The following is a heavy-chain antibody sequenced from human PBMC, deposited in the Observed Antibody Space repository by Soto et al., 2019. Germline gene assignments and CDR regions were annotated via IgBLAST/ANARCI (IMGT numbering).Heavy chain of an antibody. CDR3: AQALAFTGGDGFDI. J-gene: IGHJ3*02. V-gene: IGHV4-31*02. CDR1: GGSITTGGRY. D-gene: IGHD1-1*01. CDR2: IYYSGNT. Sequence: QVRLQDWGPGLVKPSQTLSLKCSVSGGSITTGGRYWSWIRQLPGKGLEWIGDIYYSGNTYYNASLKSRVTISVEAAKNQFSLKLSSVTAADTAVYYCAQALAFTGGDGFDIWGQGRLVTVSS.